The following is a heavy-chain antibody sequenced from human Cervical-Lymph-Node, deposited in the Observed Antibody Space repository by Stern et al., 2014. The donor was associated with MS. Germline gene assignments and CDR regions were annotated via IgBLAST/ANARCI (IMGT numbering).Heavy chain of an antibody. D-gene: IGHD6-19*01. CDR2: INTDTGEP. Sequence: QLVQSGSEFKKPGASVKVSCKASGYTFTDYAMNWVRQAPGQGLEWMGWINTDTGEPTYAEGLTGRFVFSLDTSVSTAYLQISSLKAEDSGMYYCARYSRGWSGENDYWGQGTLVTVSS. V-gene: IGHV7-4-1*02. CDR1: GYTFTDYA. J-gene: IGHJ4*02. CDR3: ARYSRGWSGENDY.